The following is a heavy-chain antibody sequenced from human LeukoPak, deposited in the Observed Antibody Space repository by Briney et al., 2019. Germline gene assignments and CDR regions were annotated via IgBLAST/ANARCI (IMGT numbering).Heavy chain of an antibody. CDR1: GGTFSSYA. CDR2: IIPIFGTA. D-gene: IGHD3-16*02. Sequence: ASVKVSCKASGGTFSSYAISWVRQAPGQGLEWMGGIIPIFGTANYAQKFQGRVTITADESTSTAYMELSSLRSEDTAVCYCARNKSEYDYVWGSYLSTSRGPAPRYYYGMDVWGQGTTVTVSS. CDR3: ARNKSEYDYVWGSYLSTSRGPAPRYYYGMDV. V-gene: IGHV1-69*13. J-gene: IGHJ6*02.